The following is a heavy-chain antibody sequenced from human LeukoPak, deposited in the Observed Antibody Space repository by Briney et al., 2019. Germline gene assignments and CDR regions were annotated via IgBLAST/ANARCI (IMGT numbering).Heavy chain of an antibody. CDR2: ISGSGGST. CDR3: AKGGWLLPYYFDY. J-gene: IGHJ4*02. CDR1: GFTFSSYA. V-gene: IGHV3-23*01. D-gene: IGHD3-22*01. Sequence: PGRSLRLSCAASGFTFSSYAMHWVRQAPGKGLEWVSAISGSGGSTYYADSVKGRFTISRDNSKNTLYLQMNSLRAEDTAVYYCAKGGWLLPYYFDYWGQGTLVTVSS.